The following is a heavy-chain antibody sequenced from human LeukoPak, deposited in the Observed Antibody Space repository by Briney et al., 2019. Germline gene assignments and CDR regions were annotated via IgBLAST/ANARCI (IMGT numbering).Heavy chain of an antibody. Sequence: PRGSLRLSCAASGFTFSSYWMNWVRQAPGKGLVWVSRIASDGSSTTYADSVKGRSSISRDNAKNTLYLQMNSLRVEDTAVYYCARGRPHGNDYWGQGTLVTVSS. CDR3: ARGRPHGNDY. CDR1: GFTFSSYW. V-gene: IGHV3-74*01. J-gene: IGHJ4*02. CDR2: IASDGSST. D-gene: IGHD4-23*01.